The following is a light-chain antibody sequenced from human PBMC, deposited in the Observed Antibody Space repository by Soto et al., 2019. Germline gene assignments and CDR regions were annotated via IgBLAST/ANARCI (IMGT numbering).Light chain of an antibody. CDR1: QSVSSSY. Sequence: EIVLTQSPGTLSLSPGERGTLSCRASQSVSSSYLAWYQQKPGQSPRLLIYGSSSRATGIPDRFSGSGSETDFTLTISRLEPEDFAVYYCQQYGSSPWTFGQGTKGGYQT. J-gene: IGKJ1*01. CDR3: QQYGSSPWT. V-gene: IGKV3-20*01. CDR2: GSS.